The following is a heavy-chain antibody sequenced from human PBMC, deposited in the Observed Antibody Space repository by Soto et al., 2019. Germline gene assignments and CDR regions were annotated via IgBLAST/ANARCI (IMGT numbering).Heavy chain of an antibody. CDR1: GFTFSRYS. D-gene: IGHD6-13*01. Sequence: PGGSLRLSCAASGFTFSRYSMNWVRQAPGKGLEWVSSISSSSSYIYYADSVKGRFTISRDNAKNSLYLQMNSLRAEDTAVYYCARDRPARGIAAAATGPYYGMDVWGQGTTVTVSS. CDR2: ISSSSSYI. CDR3: ARDRPARGIAAAATGPYYGMDV. J-gene: IGHJ6*02. V-gene: IGHV3-21*01.